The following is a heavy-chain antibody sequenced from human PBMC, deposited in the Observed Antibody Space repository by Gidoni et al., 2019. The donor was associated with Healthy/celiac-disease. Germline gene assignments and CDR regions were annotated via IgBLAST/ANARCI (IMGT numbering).Heavy chain of an antibody. J-gene: IGHJ4*02. Sequence: QVQLQESGPGLVKPSETLSLTCTVSGRSISSYYWSWIRQHPGKGLEWIGYIYYSGSPNYNPSLKSRVTISVDTSKNQFSLKLSSVTAADTAVYYCARSDGYGMGVGLGYWGQGTLVTVSS. CDR2: IYYSGSP. D-gene: IGHD2-21*01. V-gene: IGHV4-59*01. CDR1: GRSISSYY. CDR3: ARSDGYGMGVGLGY.